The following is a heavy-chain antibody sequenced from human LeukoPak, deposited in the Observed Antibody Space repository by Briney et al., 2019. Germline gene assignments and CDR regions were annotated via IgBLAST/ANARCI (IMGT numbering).Heavy chain of an antibody. CDR3: AKLTVTTWALYYFDY. CDR1: GFTFSSYA. Sequence: GGSLRPSCAASGFTFSSYAMSWVRQAPGKGLEWVSAISGSGGSTYYADSVKGRFTISRDNSKNTLYLQMNSLRAEDTAVYYCAKLTVTTWALYYFDYWGQGTLVTVSS. D-gene: IGHD4-17*01. CDR2: ISGSGGST. J-gene: IGHJ4*02. V-gene: IGHV3-23*01.